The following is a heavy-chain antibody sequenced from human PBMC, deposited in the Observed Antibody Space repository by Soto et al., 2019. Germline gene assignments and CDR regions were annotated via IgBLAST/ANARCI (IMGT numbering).Heavy chain of an antibody. Sequence: PSETLSLTCTVSGGSIRSSSYYWAWVRQAPGKGLEWIGNIFYSGTTYYNPSLKSRVTISVDTSNSQYSLRLSSVTAADTALYYCARRAAGLWYFDYWGQGTLVTVS. J-gene: IGHJ4*02. V-gene: IGHV4-39*01. CDR1: GGSIRSSSYY. CDR3: ARRAAGLWYFDY. CDR2: IFYSGTT. D-gene: IGHD6-13*01.